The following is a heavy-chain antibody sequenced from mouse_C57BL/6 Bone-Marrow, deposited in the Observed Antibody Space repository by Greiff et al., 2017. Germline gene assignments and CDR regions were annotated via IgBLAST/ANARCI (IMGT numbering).Heavy chain of an antibody. Sequence: QVQLQQPGAELVMPGASVKLSCKASGYTFTSYWMHWVKQRPGQGLEWIGEIDPSDSYTNYNQKFKGKSTLTVDNSSSTAYMQLSSLTSEDSAVYYCARYGYGSPFDYWGQGTTLTVSS. CDR1: GYTFTSYW. CDR3: ARYGYGSPFDY. J-gene: IGHJ2*01. D-gene: IGHD1-1*01. CDR2: IDPSDSYT. V-gene: IGHV1-69*01.